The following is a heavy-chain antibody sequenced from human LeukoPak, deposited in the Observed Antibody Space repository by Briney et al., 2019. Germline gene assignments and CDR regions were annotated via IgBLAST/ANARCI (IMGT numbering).Heavy chain of an antibody. CDR2: INPTGGST. D-gene: IGHD6-13*01. V-gene: IGHV1-46*01. CDR1: GYTFTNYY. Sequence: ASVKVSRKASGYTFTNYYMHWVRQAPGRALEWMGVINPTGGSTDYAQKFQGRLTMTRDTSTSTVYMELSSLRSEDTAMYYCARDLPTINSGTWYFGYWGQGTLVSVSS. J-gene: IGHJ4*02. CDR3: ARDLPTINSGTWYFGY.